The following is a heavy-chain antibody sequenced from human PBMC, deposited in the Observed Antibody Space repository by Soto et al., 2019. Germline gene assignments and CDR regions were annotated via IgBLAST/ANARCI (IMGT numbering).Heavy chain of an antibody. CDR1: GFTLSSYS. D-gene: IGHD6-19*01. CDR3: ARSVAVAGLDY. CDR2: ISYDGNKK. V-gene: IGHV3-30-3*01. J-gene: IGHJ4*02. Sequence: QVQLVESGGGVVQPGRSLRLSCAASGFTLSSYSMHWVRQAPGRGLEWVGVISYDGNKKYYRDSVKGRFSISRDTSNNTVNQHMNSLRPEDTAVYYCARSVAVAGLDYWGQGTLVTVS.